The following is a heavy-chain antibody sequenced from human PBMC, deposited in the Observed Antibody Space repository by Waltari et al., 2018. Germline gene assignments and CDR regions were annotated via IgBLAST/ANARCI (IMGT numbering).Heavy chain of an antibody. V-gene: IGHV3-7*01. CDR1: EFIFSNFW. J-gene: IGHJ4*02. CDR3: ASGGHVDY. CDR2: INEDGSEK. Sequence: VQSVESGGGLVHTGRSLGRSWAASEFIFSNFWMTWVRQVPGKGLEGVANINEDGSEKNYVDSVKGRFTISRDNAKNSLYLQMNSLRPEDTAVYYCASGGHVDYCGQGTLVTVSS.